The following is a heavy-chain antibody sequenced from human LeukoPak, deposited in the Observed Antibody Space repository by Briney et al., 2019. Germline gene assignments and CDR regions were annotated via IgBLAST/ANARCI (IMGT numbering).Heavy chain of an antibody. Sequence: PGGSLRLSCAASGFTFSSYWMHWVRQAPGKGLEWVSSISSSSSYIYYADSVKGRFTISRDNAKNSLYLQMNSLRAEDTAVYYCARDYYDSSGYYYPDDAFDIWGQGTMVTVSS. J-gene: IGHJ3*02. CDR2: ISSSSSYI. CDR1: GFTFSSYW. D-gene: IGHD3-22*01. CDR3: ARDYYDSSGYYYPDDAFDI. V-gene: IGHV3-21*01.